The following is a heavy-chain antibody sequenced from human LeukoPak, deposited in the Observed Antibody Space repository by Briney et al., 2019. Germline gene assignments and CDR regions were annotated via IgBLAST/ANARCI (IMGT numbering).Heavy chain of an antibody. Sequence: GESLRLSCAASGFTFTTYWMTWVRQAPGKGLEWAANINQDGTEKYYVDSVKGRFTISRDNAKNSLYLQMNSLRAEDTAVYYCAELGITMIGGVWGKGTTVTISS. CDR3: AELGITMIGGV. CDR2: INQDGTEK. V-gene: IGHV3-7*01. D-gene: IGHD3-10*02. CDR1: GFTFTTYW. J-gene: IGHJ6*04.